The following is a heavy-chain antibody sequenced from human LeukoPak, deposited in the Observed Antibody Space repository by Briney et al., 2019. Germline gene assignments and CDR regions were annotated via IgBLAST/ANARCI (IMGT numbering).Heavy chain of an antibody. D-gene: IGHD5-18*01. Sequence: SETLSLTCAVYGGSFSGYYWSWIRQPPGKGLEWIGEINHSGSTNYNPSLKSRVTISVDTSKNQFSLKLSSVTAADTAVYYYARGMDTAMATGVFFDYWGQGTLVTVSS. V-gene: IGHV4-34*01. J-gene: IGHJ4*02. CDR1: GGSFSGYY. CDR3: ARGMDTAMATGVFFDY. CDR2: INHSGST.